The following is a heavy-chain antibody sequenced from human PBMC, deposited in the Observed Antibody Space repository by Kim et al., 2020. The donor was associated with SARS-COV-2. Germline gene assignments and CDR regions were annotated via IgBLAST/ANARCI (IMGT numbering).Heavy chain of an antibody. J-gene: IGHJ4*02. Sequence: ASVKVSCKASGYTFTSYYMHWVRQAPGQGLEWMGIINPSGGSTSYAQKFQGRVTMTRDTSTSTVYMELSSLRSEDTAVYYCARDMRPTPYSGSYYGKFGLDDYWGQGTLVTVSS. CDR1: GYTFTSYY. D-gene: IGHD1-26*01. V-gene: IGHV1-46*01. CDR2: INPSGGST. CDR3: ARDMRPTPYSGSYYGKFGLDDY.